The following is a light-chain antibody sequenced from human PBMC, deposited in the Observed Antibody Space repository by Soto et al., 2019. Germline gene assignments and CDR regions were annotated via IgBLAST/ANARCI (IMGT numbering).Light chain of an antibody. CDR2: GAS. V-gene: IGKV3-20*01. CDR1: QSVDSTF. Sequence: PGQRATLSCRASQSVDSTFFAWYQKKPGQAPRLLIYGASKRATGIPDRFSGSGSGTDFTLIISRLEPEDFAVYYCQQYMSSVTFGQGTKVEIK. CDR3: QQYMSSVT. J-gene: IGKJ1*01.